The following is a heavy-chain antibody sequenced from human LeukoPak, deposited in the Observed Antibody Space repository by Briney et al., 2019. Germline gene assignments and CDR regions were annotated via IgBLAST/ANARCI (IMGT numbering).Heavy chain of an antibody. CDR1: GYTFTSYY. Sequence: ASVQVSCKASGYTFTSYYMHWVRQAPGQGLEWIGIVNPSGGSTSYGQKFQGRVTMTRDTSTSTVYMELSSLRSEDTAVYYCARGSYYDSSGYYTLTTPLDYWGQGTLVTVSS. CDR3: ARGSYYDSSGYYTLTTPLDY. J-gene: IGHJ4*02. V-gene: IGHV1-46*01. D-gene: IGHD3-22*01. CDR2: VNPSGGST.